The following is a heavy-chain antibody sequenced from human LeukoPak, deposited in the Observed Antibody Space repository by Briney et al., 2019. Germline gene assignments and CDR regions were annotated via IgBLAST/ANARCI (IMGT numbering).Heavy chain of an antibody. Sequence: ASVKVSCKTSGYTFLNYDINWVRQAPGQGLEWMGWMNSNSGNTGNGQKFQGRVTMTRDISLNTAYMELRSLRSDDTAVYYCAREQHYDSSGYDAFDIWGQGTMVTVSS. D-gene: IGHD3-22*01. CDR2: MNSNSGNT. CDR3: AREQHYDSSGYDAFDI. V-gene: IGHV1-8*01. J-gene: IGHJ3*02. CDR1: GYTFLNYD.